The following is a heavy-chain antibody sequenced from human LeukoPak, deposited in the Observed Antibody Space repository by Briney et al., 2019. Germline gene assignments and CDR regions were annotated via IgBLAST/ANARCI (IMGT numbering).Heavy chain of an antibody. V-gene: IGHV3-7*01. CDR3: ARESFAARWD. D-gene: IGHD6-6*01. J-gene: IGHJ4*02. CDR1: GFTFSSYA. Sequence: GGSLRLSCAASGFTFSSYAMSWVRQAPGKGLEWVANIKQDGSQKSYVDSVKGRFTISRDNDNNLLYLQMNSLRAEDTAVYYCARESFAARWDWGQGTLVTVSS. CDR2: IKQDGSQK.